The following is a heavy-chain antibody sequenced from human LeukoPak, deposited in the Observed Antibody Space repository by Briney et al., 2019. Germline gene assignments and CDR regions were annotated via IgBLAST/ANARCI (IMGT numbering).Heavy chain of an antibody. CDR1: GGSISSYY. Sequence: TSATLSLTCTVSGGSISSYYWSWIRQPPGKGLEWIGYIYYSGSTNYNPSLKSRVTISVDTSKNQFSLKLSSVTAADTAVYYCARGLSGYRPVDYWGQGTLVTVSS. V-gene: IGHV4-59*01. J-gene: IGHJ4*02. CDR2: IYYSGST. CDR3: ARGLSGYRPVDY. D-gene: IGHD3-9*01.